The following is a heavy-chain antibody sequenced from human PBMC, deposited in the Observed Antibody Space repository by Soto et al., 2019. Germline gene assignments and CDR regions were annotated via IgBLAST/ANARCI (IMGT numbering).Heavy chain of an antibody. J-gene: IGHJ4*02. CDR3: ARAQRFLEWLSPYFDY. D-gene: IGHD3-3*01. V-gene: IGHV4-59*01. Sequence: SETLSLTCPVSGGSISSYYWSWIRQPPGKGLEWIGYIYYSGSTNYNPSLRSRVTISVDTSKNQFSLKLSSVTAADTAVYYCARAQRFLEWLSPYFDYWGQGTLVTVSS. CDR1: GGSISSYY. CDR2: IYYSGST.